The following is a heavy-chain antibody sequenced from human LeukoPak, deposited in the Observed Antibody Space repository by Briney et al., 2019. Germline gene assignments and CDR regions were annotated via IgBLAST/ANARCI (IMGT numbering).Heavy chain of an antibody. CDR1: GFTFSNYW. CDR2: INPDGSST. V-gene: IGHV3-74*01. D-gene: IGHD2-8*01. Sequence: GGSLRLSCAASGFTFSNYWMHWVRQAPGKGLVWVSRINPDGSSTDYADSVKGRFTISRDNARNTLYLQMDSLRVEDTAIYYCVRGTNDWAGIDYWGQGTLVTVSS. J-gene: IGHJ4*02. CDR3: VRGTNDWAGIDY.